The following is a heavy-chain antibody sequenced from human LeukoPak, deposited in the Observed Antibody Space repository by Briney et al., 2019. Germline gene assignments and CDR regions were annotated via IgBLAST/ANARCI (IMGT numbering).Heavy chain of an antibody. J-gene: IGHJ5*02. V-gene: IGHV1-8*03. CDR3: ARGEGWYCSGTDCFTHWFDP. D-gene: IGHD2-2*02. CDR2: MNPNTGNA. Sequence: GASMKVSCKASGYTFTNFDINWVRQATGQGLEWMGWMNPNTGNAGYAQKFQDRVTITWDASIRTAYMDLSSLRSEDTAVYYCARGEGWYCSGTDCFTHWFDPWGQGTLVTVSS. CDR1: GYTFTNFD.